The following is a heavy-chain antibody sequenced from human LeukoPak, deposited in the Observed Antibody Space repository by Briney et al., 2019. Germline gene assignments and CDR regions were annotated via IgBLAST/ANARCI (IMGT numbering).Heavy chain of an antibody. D-gene: IGHD2-15*01. Sequence: GGSLRLSCAASGFTFSSYAMTWVRQAPGKGLEWVSTISNSGGSTYYADSVKGRFTISRDSSKNTLYLQMNCLRAEDTALYYCAKKGDGSGGTCYSCFYAMDVWGQGTTVTVSS. CDR3: AKKGDGSGGTCYSCFYAMDV. CDR2: ISNSGGST. J-gene: IGHJ6*02. V-gene: IGHV3-23*01. CDR1: GFTFSSYA.